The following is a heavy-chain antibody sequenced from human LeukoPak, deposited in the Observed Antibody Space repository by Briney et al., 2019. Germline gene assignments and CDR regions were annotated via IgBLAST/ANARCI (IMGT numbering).Heavy chain of an antibody. CDR1: GGTFSSYA. CDR3: AKYYYGSGSNDYYYYGMDV. Sequence: SVKVSCKASGGTFSSYAISWVRQAPGQGLEWMGRIIPILGIANYAQKFQGRVTITADKSTSTAYMELSGLRSEGTAVYYCAKYYYGSGSNDYYYYGMDVWGQGTTVTVSS. D-gene: IGHD3-10*01. J-gene: IGHJ6*02. V-gene: IGHV1-69*04. CDR2: IIPILGIA.